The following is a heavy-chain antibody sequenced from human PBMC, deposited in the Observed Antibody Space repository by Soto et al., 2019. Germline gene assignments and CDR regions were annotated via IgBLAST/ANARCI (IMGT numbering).Heavy chain of an antibody. D-gene: IGHD2-2*01. CDR3: ARPYCSSTSCHYYYYMDV. V-gene: IGHV3-48*01. Sequence: GGSLRLSCAASGFTFSSYSMNWVRQAPRKGLEWVSYISSSSSTIYYADSVKGRFTISRDNAKNSLYLQMNSLRAEDTAVYYCARPYCSSTSCHYYYYMDVWGKGTTVTVSS. CDR1: GFTFSSYS. J-gene: IGHJ6*03. CDR2: ISSSSSTI.